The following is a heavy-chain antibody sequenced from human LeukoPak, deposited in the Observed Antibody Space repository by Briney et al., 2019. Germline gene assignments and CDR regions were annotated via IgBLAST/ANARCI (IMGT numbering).Heavy chain of an antibody. J-gene: IGHJ4*02. CDR3: ARAEWGGTYYFDY. D-gene: IGHD1-26*01. V-gene: IGHV3-7*02. CDR2: IKQDGSEK. CDR1: GFTFSGYW. Sequence: PGGSLRLSCAASGFTFSGYWMSWVRQAPGKGLEWVANIKQDGSEKYYVDSVKGRFTISRDNAKNTLYLQMNSLRAEDTAVYYCARAEWGGTYYFDYWGQGTLVTVSS.